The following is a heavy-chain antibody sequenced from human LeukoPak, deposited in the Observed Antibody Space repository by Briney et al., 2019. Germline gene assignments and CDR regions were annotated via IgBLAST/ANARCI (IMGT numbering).Heavy chain of an antibody. J-gene: IGHJ5*02. CDR1: GFTFSSYW. Sequence: PGGSLRLSCAASGFTFSSYWMSWVRQAPGKGLEWVANIKQDGSEKYYVDSVKGRFTISRDNAKNSLYLQMNSLRAEDTAVYYCARDPSRITIFPDGWFDPWGQGTLVTVSS. CDR3: ARDPSRITIFPDGWFDP. V-gene: IGHV3-7*01. D-gene: IGHD3-9*01. CDR2: IKQDGSEK.